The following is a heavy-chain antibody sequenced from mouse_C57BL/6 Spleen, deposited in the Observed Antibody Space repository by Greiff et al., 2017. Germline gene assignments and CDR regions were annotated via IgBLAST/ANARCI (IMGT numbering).Heavy chain of an antibody. Sequence: VQLQQPGAELVKPGASVKVSCKASGYTFTSYWMHWVKQRPGQGLEWIGRIHPSNSDPSSNQKFKGKATLPVDKSSSTAYMRLSSLTSEDLAIYYCAIGESTTVVAYGGKGTTLTVSS. V-gene: IGHV1-74*01. J-gene: IGHJ2*01. CDR2: IHPSNSDP. D-gene: IGHD1-1*01. CDR3: AIGESTTVVAY. CDR1: GYTFTSYW.